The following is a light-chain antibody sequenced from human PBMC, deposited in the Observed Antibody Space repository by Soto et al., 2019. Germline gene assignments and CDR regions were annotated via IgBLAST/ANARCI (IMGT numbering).Light chain of an antibody. CDR1: QTVGVR. Sequence: EIVFTPSPSTPHASXGECATLTXRASQTVGVRLAWYQHKPGQAPRLLIYEASNRAAGVPGRFSGSGSGTDFTLTITRLEPEDFAFYYCHQRQRWPRTFGQGTRWIS. CDR3: HQRQRWPRT. J-gene: IGKJ1*01. V-gene: IGKV3-11*01. CDR2: EAS.